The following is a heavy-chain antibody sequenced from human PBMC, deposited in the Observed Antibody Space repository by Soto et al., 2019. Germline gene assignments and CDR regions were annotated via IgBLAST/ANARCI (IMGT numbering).Heavy chain of an antibody. V-gene: IGHV1-18*01. CDR2: ISAYNGNT. D-gene: IGHD2-21*01. Sequence: ASVKVSCTASGYTFTSYGISRVRQAPGQGLEWMGWISAYNGNTNYAQKLQGRVTMTTDTSTSTAYMELRSLRSDDTAVYYCARGGVVATEGTPVDPWGQGTLVTVSS. CDR1: GYTFTSYG. CDR3: ARGGVVATEGTPVDP. J-gene: IGHJ5*02.